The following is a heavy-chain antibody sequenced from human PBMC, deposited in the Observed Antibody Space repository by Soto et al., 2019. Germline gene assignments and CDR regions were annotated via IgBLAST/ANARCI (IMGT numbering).Heavy chain of an antibody. V-gene: IGHV3-23*01. J-gene: IGHJ5*02. CDR2: IRCSGGST. Sequence: WGSLRLSCAASGFTFSSYAMSWVRQAPGKGLEWVSAIRCSGGSTYYAQSVKVRLTISIDNSKNTLYLKMNSLRAEDTAVYYCATYRSLHXWGQGILVTASX. D-gene: IGHD2-21*01. CDR3: ATYRSLHX. CDR1: GFTFSSYA.